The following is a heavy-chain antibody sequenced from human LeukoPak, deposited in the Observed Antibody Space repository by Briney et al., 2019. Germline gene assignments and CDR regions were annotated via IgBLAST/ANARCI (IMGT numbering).Heavy chain of an antibody. V-gene: IGHV3-23*05. Sequence: GGSLRLSCAASGFPFSNYAMTWVRQAPGKGPEWVSGIDDSGKNTYYADSVKGRFTISRDNSRNILFLQMNSLRDEDTATYFCAKRASRSGWSLTDYWGQGTLVTVSS. CDR2: IDDSGKNT. J-gene: IGHJ4*02. CDR1: GFPFSNYA. CDR3: AKRASRSGWSLTDY. D-gene: IGHD6-19*01.